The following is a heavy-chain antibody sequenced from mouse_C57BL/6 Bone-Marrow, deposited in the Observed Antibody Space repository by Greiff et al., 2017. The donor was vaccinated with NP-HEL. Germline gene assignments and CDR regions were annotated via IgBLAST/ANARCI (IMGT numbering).Heavy chain of an antibody. J-gene: IGHJ3*01. CDR1: GFTFSSYA. V-gene: IGHV5-4*01. D-gene: IGHD4-1*01. Sequence: EVQGVESGGGLVKPGGSLKLSCAASGFTFSSYAMSWVRQTPEKRLEWVATISDGGSYTYYPDNVKGRFTISRDNAKNNLYLQMSHLKSEDTAMYYCARPLGAWFAYWGQGTLVTVSA. CDR2: ISDGGSYT. CDR3: ARPLGAWFAY.